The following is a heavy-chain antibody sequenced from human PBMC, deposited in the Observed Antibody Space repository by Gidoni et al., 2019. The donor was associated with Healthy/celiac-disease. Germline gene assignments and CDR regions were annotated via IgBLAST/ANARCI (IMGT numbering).Heavy chain of an antibody. CDR2: MKADGNEK. CDR1: GFTFSTYW. Sequence: VHLVESGGGLVQPGGSLRLSCAASGFTFSTYWMPWGRQAPGKGLEGVANMKADGNEKNYVDSVKGRFTISRDNAKSSLYLQMDSLRAEDTAVYYCASGWGQLDNWGQGTLVTVSS. CDR3: ASGWGQLDN. D-gene: IGHD6-19*01. V-gene: IGHV3-7*03. J-gene: IGHJ4*02.